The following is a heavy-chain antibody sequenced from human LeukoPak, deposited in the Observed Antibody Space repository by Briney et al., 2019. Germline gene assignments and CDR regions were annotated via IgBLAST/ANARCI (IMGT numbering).Heavy chain of an antibody. CDR3: ARDVGSSWYY. V-gene: IGHV3-66*01. D-gene: IGHD6-13*01. J-gene: IGHJ4*02. CDR1: GFTVSNNY. Sequence: GGSLRLSCAASGFTVSNNYMSWVRQAPGKGLEWVSVNYSGGSTYYADSVKGRFTISRDISENTLYLQMNSLRAEDTAVYYCARDVGSSWYYWGQGTLVTVSS. CDR2: NYSGGST.